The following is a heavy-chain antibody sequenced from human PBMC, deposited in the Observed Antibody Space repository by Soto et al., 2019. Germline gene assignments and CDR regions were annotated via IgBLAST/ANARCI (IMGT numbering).Heavy chain of an antibody. V-gene: IGHV4-39*01. D-gene: IGHD3-9*01. CDR1: GGSISSTSYY. Sequence: QLQLQESGPGLVKPSETLSLTCTVSGGSISSTSYYWGWIRQPPGKGLEWIGTIYYSGTTYYSPSLKSRVTISVDTSKNQFSLKLSSVTAADTAVYYCARRVALAIGAFDIWGQGTMVTVSS. CDR3: ARRVALAIGAFDI. CDR2: IYYSGTT. J-gene: IGHJ3*02.